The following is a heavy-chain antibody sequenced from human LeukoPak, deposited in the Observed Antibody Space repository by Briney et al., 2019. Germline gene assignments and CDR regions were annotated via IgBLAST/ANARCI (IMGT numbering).Heavy chain of an antibody. CDR3: ARGRYSSGWSYNYYYYGMDV. V-gene: IGHV4-34*01. CDR1: GGSFSGYY. J-gene: IGHJ6*02. D-gene: IGHD6-19*01. Sequence: SETLSLTCAVYGGSFSGYYWSWIRQPPGKGLEWIGEINHSGSTNYNPSLKSRVTISVDTSKNQFSLKLSSVTAADTAVYYCARGRYSSGWSYNYYYYGMDVWGQGTTVTVSS. CDR2: INHSGST.